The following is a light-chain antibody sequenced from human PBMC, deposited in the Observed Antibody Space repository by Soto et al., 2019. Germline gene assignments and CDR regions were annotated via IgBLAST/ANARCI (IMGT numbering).Light chain of an antibody. CDR3: SSYAGSNSVV. CDR1: SSDVGGYNY. J-gene: IGLJ2*01. CDR2: EVT. Sequence: QSALTQPPSASGSPGQSVTISCTGTSSDVGGYNYVYWYQQHPGKAPKLMIYEVTKRPSGVPDRFSGSTSGNTASLTVSGLQDEDEADYYCSSYAGSNSVVFGGGTKLTVL. V-gene: IGLV2-8*01.